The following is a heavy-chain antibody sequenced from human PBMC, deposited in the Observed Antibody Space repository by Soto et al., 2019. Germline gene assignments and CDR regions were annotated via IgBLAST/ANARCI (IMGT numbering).Heavy chain of an antibody. D-gene: IGHD6-19*01. Sequence: GGSLRLSCAASGFTFSSYSMNWVRQAPGKGLEWVSSISSSSSYIYYADSVKGRFTISRDNAKNSLYLQMNSLRAEDTDVYYCARDSSGVAVAGTCGDYFDYWGQGTLVTVSS. J-gene: IGHJ4*02. CDR1: GFTFSSYS. CDR3: ARDSSGVAVAGTCGDYFDY. CDR2: ISSSSSYI. V-gene: IGHV3-21*01.